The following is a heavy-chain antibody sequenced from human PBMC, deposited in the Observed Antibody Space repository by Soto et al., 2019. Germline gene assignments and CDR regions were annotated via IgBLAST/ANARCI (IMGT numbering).Heavy chain of an antibody. CDR3: ARDVGYNCKLIDY. D-gene: IGHD1-20*01. CDR1: GYTFTSYA. CDR2: VNAGNGNT. J-gene: IGHJ4*02. V-gene: IGHV1-3*01. Sequence: QVQLVQSGAEVKKPGASVKVSCTASGYTFTSYAIHWVRQAPGQRLEWMGWVNAGNGNTKYSQKLQGRVTITRDTSASTAYMALTSLRSEDTAVYYCARDVGYNCKLIDYWGQGTLVTVPS.